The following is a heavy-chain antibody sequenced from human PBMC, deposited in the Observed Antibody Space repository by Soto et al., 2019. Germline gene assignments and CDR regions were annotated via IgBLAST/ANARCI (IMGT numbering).Heavy chain of an antibody. CDR2: IVVGSGNT. Sequence: SVKVSCKASGFTFTNPAVQWVRQARGQRLEWIGWIVVGSGNTNYAQKFRERVTITRDMSTSTAYMELSSLRSEAAAVYYWAAVRWEILHEFDYWGQGTLVTVSS. CDR3: AAVRWEILHEFDY. V-gene: IGHV1-58*01. D-gene: IGHD1-26*01. CDR1: GFTFTNPA. J-gene: IGHJ4*02.